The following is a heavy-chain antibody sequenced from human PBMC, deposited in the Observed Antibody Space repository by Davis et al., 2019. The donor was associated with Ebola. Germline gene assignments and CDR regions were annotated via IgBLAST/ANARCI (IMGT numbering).Heavy chain of an antibody. J-gene: IGHJ4*02. CDR1: GFIFRNYA. V-gene: IGHV3-30*04. CDR3: ARAGFDEVLDY. CDR2: VSHSERER. Sequence: GESLKIPCAASGFIFRNYAMHWVRQAPGKGLEWVAVVSHSERERFYADSVKGRFTISRDNSEKTLYLQMNSLTADDTAVYYCARAGFDEVLDYWGQGTPVTVSS. D-gene: IGHD3-3*01.